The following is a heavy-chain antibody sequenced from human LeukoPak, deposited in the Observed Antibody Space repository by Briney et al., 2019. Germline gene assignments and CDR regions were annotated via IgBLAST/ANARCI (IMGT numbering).Heavy chain of an antibody. Sequence: ASVKVSCKASGYTFTSYYIHWVRQAPGQGLEWVGVIHPPDGSTTYAQKFQGRITMTRDMSTTTVYMELSSLRSEDTAVYYCARRPPTFGGVIVSGFDPWGQGTLVTVSS. J-gene: IGHJ5*02. CDR1: GYTFTSYY. CDR3: ARRPPTFGGVIVSGFDP. CDR2: IHPPDGST. D-gene: IGHD3-16*02. V-gene: IGHV1-46*01.